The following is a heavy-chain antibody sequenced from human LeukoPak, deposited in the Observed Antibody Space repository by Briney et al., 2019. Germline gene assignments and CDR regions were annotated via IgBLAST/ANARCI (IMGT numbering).Heavy chain of an antibody. D-gene: IGHD3-22*01. CDR1: GGSINGYY. CDR3: ARVTGYMIEDYFDY. V-gene: IGHV4-59*01. J-gene: IGHJ4*02. CDR2: IYCTGST. Sequence: SETLSLTCTVSGGSINGYYWSWIRQSPGKGLESLGYIYCTGSTNYNPSLKSRVTMSVDTSRNQFFLRLSSVTAADTAVYYCARVTGYMIEDYFDYWGQGTLVTVSS.